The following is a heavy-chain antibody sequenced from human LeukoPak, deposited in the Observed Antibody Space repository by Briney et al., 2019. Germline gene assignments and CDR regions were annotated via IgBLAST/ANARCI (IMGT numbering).Heavy chain of an antibody. CDR2: IRASAGST. V-gene: IGHV3-23*01. CDR1: GFTFSSYA. D-gene: IGHD3-22*01. Sequence: PGGSLRLSCAASGFTFSSYAMTWVRQAPGKGLQWVSTIRASAGSTFYADSVEGRFTISRDNSKNTLFLQMNSLRAEDTAVYYCAKDLYDSSGSRYDYWGQGTLVTVSS. CDR3: AKDLYDSSGSRYDY. J-gene: IGHJ4*02.